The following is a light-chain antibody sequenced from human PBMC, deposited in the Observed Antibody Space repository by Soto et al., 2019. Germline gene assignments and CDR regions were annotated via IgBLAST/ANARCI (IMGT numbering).Light chain of an antibody. V-gene: IGLV2-23*02. J-gene: IGLJ1*01. CDR2: EVS. CDR3: CSYAGSSTYV. Sequence: QPVLTQPASVSGSPGQSITISCTGTSSDVGSYNLVSWYQQHPGKAPKLMIYEVSKRPSGVSNRFSGSKSANTASLTISGLQADDEADYYCCSYAGSSTYVFGTGTKLTVL. CDR1: SSDVGSYNL.